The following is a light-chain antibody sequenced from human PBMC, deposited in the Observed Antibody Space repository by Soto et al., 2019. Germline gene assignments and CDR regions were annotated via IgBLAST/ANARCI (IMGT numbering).Light chain of an antibody. CDR2: GTS. Sequence: EIVLTQSPGTLSLSPGERATLSCRASQSVSSSYLAWYQQKPGQAPRLLIYGTSSRATAIPDRFSGSGSGTDFTLTISRLEPEEYAVYYCQQYGSSSWTFGQGPKVDIK. CDR1: QSVSSSY. J-gene: IGKJ1*01. V-gene: IGKV3-20*01. CDR3: QQYGSSSWT.